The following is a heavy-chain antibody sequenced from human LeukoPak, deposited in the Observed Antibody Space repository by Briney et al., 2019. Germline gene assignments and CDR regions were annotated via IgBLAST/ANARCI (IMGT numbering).Heavy chain of an antibody. D-gene: IGHD4-11*01. V-gene: IGHV3-30*18. CDR1: GFTFSSYG. Sequence: PGGSLRLSCAASGFTFSSYGMHWVRQAPGKGLEWVAVISYDGSNKYYADSVKGRFTISRDNSKNTLYLQMNSLRAEDTAVYYCAKGNVSDYWGQGTLVTVSS. CDR3: AKGNVSDY. J-gene: IGHJ4*02. CDR2: ISYDGSNK.